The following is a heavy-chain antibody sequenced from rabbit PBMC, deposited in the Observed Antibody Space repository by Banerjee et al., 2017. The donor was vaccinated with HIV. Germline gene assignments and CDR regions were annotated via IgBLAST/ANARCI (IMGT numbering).Heavy chain of an antibody. J-gene: IGHJ4*01. D-gene: IGHD7-1*01. CDR1: GIDFSNYYI. CDR2: INTGSGNT. V-gene: IGHV1S45*01. CDR3: ARDLTGVTGWNFNL. Sequence: QEQLVESGGDLVKPGGTLTLTCKASGIDFSNYYIMSWVRQAPGKGLEWIGYINTGSGNTAYASWAKGRFTITKTSSTTVTLQMTPLTAADTATYFCARDLTGVTGWNFNLWGPGTLVT.